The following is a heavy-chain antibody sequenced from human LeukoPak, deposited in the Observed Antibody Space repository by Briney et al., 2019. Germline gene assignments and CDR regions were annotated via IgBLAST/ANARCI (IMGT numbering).Heavy chain of an antibody. V-gene: IGHV1-46*01. CDR3: ARDLEGTGSGSYYRASMDV. CDR1: GYTFTSYY. Sequence: ASVKVSCKASGYTFTSYYMHWVRQAPGQGLEWMGIINPSGSSTSYAQKFQGRVTMTRDTSTSTVYMELSSLRSEDTAVYYCARDLEGTGSGSYYRASMDVWGKGTTVTVSS. D-gene: IGHD3-10*01. CDR2: INPSGSST. J-gene: IGHJ6*04.